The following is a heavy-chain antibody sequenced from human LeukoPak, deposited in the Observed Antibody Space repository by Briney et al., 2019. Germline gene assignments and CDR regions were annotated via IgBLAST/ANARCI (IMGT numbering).Heavy chain of an antibody. CDR1: GYSISSGRYC. CDR3: ARDSRIVGAPTPRGFDI. V-gene: IGHV4-61*09. CDR2: IHTSGST. J-gene: IGHJ3*02. Sequence: SETLSLTCTVSGYSISSGRYCWSWIRQPAGKGLEWIGHIHTSGSTNYNPSLRSRVTMSVNTSKNQVSLKLSSVTAADTAVYYCARDSRIVGAPTPRGFDIWGQGTMVAVSS. D-gene: IGHD1-26*01.